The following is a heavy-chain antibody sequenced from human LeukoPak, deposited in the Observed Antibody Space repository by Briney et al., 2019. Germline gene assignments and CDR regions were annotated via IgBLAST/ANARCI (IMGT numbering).Heavy chain of an antibody. Sequence: GASVKVSCKASGYTFTYRYLHWVRQAPGQALEWMGWITPFNGNTNYAQKFQDRVTITRDRSMSTAYMELSSLRSEDTAMYYCADSSGYYSFDYWGRGTLVTVSS. V-gene: IGHV1-45*02. CDR1: GYTFTYRY. CDR3: ADSSGYYSFDY. D-gene: IGHD3-22*01. CDR2: ITPFNGNT. J-gene: IGHJ4*02.